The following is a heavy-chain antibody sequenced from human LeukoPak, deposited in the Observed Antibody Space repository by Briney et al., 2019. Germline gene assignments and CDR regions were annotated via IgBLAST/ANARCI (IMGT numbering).Heavy chain of an antibody. CDR1: RFSFSSYG. D-gene: IGHD6-13*01. J-gene: IGHJ2*01. Sequence: GGSLRLSCAASRFSFSSYGMHWVRQAPGKGLEWVAVMEYDGSKKYYADSVKGRFTISRDNSKNTLYLQMNSLRAEDTAVYHCARGIAAPGTGWYFDLWGRGTLVTVSS. CDR2: MEYDGSKK. CDR3: ARGIAAPGTGWYFDL. V-gene: IGHV3-33*01.